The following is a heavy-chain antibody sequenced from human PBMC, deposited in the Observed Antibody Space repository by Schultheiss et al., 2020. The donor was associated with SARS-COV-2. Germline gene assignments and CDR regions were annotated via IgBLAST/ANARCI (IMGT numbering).Heavy chain of an antibody. V-gene: IGHV1-69*13. CDR2: ISPIFGTA. J-gene: IGHJ6*02. D-gene: IGHD5-12*01. Sequence: SVKVSCKTSGYSFTSYGVNWVRRAPGQGLEWMGWISPIFGTAKYAQKFQGRITITADESTTTAYMQLSSLRFEDTAVYYCASPIREGDYYYYGMDVWGQGTTVTVSS. CDR1: GYSFTSYG. CDR3: ASPIREGDYYYYGMDV.